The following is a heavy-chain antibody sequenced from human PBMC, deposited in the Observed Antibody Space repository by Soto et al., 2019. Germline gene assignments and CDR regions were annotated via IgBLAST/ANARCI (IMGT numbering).Heavy chain of an antibody. J-gene: IGHJ4*02. CDR2: IWYDGSNK. V-gene: IGHV3-33*01. D-gene: IGHD3-22*01. CDR1: GFTFSSYG. Sequence: QVQLVESGGGVVQPGRSLRLSCAASGFTFSSYGMHWVRQAPGKGLEWVAVIWYDGSNKYYADSVKGRFTISRDNSKNTLYLQMNSLRAEDTAVYYCARGDSSGYYPTKYYFDYWGQGTLVTVSS. CDR3: ARGDSSGYYPTKYYFDY.